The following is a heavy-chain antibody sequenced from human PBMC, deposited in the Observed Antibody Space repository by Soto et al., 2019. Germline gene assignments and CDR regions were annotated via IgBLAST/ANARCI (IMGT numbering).Heavy chain of an antibody. V-gene: IGHV4-59*01. J-gene: IGHJ4*02. CDR3: ARVTYDSFTAYSYYFDY. Sequence: PSETLSLTCTVSGDSIRPYYWTWIRQPPGKGLEWIGYVYYSGSVNYKSSLKGRVTMSVDTSKNQFSLRLNSVTAADTAVYYCARVTYDSFTAYSYYFDYWGQGTLVTVS. CDR1: GDSIRPYY. D-gene: IGHD3-9*01. CDR2: VYYSGSV.